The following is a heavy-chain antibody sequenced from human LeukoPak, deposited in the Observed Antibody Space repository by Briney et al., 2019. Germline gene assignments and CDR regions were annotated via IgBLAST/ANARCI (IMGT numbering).Heavy chain of an antibody. V-gene: IGHV4-4*07. J-gene: IGHJ4*02. D-gene: IGHD1-1*01. CDR1: GGSISSYH. CDR2: IYASGST. Sequence: PSETLSLTCAVSGGSISSYHWSWIRRPAGKGLEWIGRIYASGSTTYNPSLEGRVTMSLDTSKNQFSLKLTSVTAADTAVYYCASVDGGTDYWGQGTLVTVSS. CDR3: ASVDGGTDY.